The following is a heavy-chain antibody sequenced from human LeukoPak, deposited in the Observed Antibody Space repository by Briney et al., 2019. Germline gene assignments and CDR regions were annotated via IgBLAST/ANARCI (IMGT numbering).Heavy chain of an antibody. CDR3: AKGRVVATITNWFDP. Sequence: GGSLRLSCAASGFTFSSYTMSWVRQAPGKGLEWVSAISGSGGSTYYADSVKGRFTISRDNSKNTLYLQMNSLRAEDTAVYYCAKGRVVATITNWFDPWGQGTLVTVSS. J-gene: IGHJ5*02. V-gene: IGHV3-23*01. D-gene: IGHD5-12*01. CDR1: GFTFSSYT. CDR2: ISGSGGST.